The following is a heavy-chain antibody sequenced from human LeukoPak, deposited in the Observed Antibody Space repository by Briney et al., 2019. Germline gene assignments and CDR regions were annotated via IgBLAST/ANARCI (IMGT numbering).Heavy chain of an antibody. V-gene: IGHV1-69*10. Sequence: SVKDSCKASGGTHLSYPSNGVGQPGAQGLGWMGGIIPIFGIANYAQKLQGRVTITTDKSTSTAYMELSSLRSEDTAVYYCAREIGVAGLGPFDYWGQGTLVTVSS. J-gene: IGHJ4*02. D-gene: IGHD6-19*01. CDR3: AREIGVAGLGPFDY. CDR2: IIPIFGIA. CDR1: GGTHLSYP.